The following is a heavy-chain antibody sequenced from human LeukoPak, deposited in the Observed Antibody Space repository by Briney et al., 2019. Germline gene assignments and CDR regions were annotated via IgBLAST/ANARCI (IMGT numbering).Heavy chain of an antibody. CDR1: GYTFTSYD. V-gene: IGHV1-69*06. D-gene: IGHD2-21*02. Sequence: SVKVSCKASGYTFTSYDINWVRQATGQGLEWMGGIIPIFGTANYAQKFQGRVTITADKSTSTAYMELSSLRSEDTAVYYCAGDCGGDCYWYYWGQGTLVTVSS. J-gene: IGHJ4*02. CDR2: IIPIFGTA. CDR3: AGDCGGDCYWYY.